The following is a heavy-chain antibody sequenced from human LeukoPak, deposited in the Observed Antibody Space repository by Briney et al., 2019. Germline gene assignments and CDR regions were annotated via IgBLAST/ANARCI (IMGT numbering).Heavy chain of an antibody. CDR1: GYTFPSYW. J-gene: IGHJ5*02. V-gene: IGHV5-51*01. D-gene: IGHD3-10*01. CDR2: IYPGDSDT. CDR3: ARHAYGSVPFDP. Sequence: GESLKISCKGSGYTFPSYWIGWVRQMPGRGLEWMGIIYPGDSDTRYSPSFQGQVTISADRSVNTAYLQWSSLKASDTAMYYCARHAYGSVPFDPWGQGTLVTVSS.